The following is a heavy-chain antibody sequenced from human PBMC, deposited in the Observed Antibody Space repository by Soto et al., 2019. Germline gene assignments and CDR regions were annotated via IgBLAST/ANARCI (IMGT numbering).Heavy chain of an antibody. CDR1: GGSISSYY. V-gene: IGHV4-59*12. CDR2: IYYSGST. D-gene: IGHD1-1*01. Sequence: ASETLSLTCTVSGGSISSYYWSWIRQPPGKGLEWIGYIYYSGSTNYNPSLKSRLTISVDTSKNHFSLRLTSVTAADTAVYYCARDLWVEPELYYYGMDVWGQGTTVTVSS. CDR3: ARDLWVEPELYYYGMDV. J-gene: IGHJ6*02.